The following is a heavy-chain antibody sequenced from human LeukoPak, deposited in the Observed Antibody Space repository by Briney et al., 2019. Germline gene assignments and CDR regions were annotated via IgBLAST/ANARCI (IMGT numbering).Heavy chain of an antibody. CDR3: AKDETYYYDSSGYSDY. Sequence: GGSLRLSCAASGVTVSSNYISWVRQAPGKGLEWVSVIYSDGRTYYTDSVKGRFTISRDNSKNTLYLQMNSLRAEDTAVYYCAKDETYYYDSSGYSDYWGQGTLVTVSS. CDR2: IYSDGRT. V-gene: IGHV3-53*01. J-gene: IGHJ4*02. D-gene: IGHD3-22*01. CDR1: GVTVSSNY.